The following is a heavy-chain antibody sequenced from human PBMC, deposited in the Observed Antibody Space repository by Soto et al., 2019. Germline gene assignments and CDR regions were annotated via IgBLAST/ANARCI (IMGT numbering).Heavy chain of an antibody. CDR2: IYNSEST. CDR1: GGSVSNGGYY. Sequence: PSETLSLTCTVSGGSVSNGGYYWSWIRQHPGKGLEWIGYIYNSESTYYNPSLKSRVTISVDTSRNQFSLNLTSVTAADTAVYYGARFGYFSGATPTDFDTGAQEP. CDR3: ARFGYFSGATPTDFDT. J-gene: IGHJ4*01. V-gene: IGHV4-31*02. D-gene: IGHD2-15*01.